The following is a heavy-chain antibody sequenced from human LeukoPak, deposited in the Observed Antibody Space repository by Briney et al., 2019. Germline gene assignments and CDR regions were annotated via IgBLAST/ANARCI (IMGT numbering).Heavy chain of an antibody. D-gene: IGHD4-11*01. CDR1: GFTHSSSS. CDR2: ISSSSSYI. V-gene: IGHV3-21*01. CDR3: ARDKWLTTTHYFDY. Sequence: GGSLRLSCAASGFTHSSSSMNWVRQAPGKGLEWVSSISSSSSYIYYADSVKGRFTISRDNAKNSVYLQMNSLRAEDTAVYYCARDKWLTTTHYFDYWGQGTLVTVSS. J-gene: IGHJ4*02.